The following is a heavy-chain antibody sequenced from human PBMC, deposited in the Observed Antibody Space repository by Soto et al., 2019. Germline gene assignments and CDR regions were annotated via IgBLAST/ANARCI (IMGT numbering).Heavy chain of an antibody. J-gene: IGHJ4*02. Sequence: TLSLTCAVSGGSISSGGYSWSWIRQHPGKGLEWIGYIYYSGSTYYNPSLKSRVTISVDTSKNQFSLKLSSVTAADTAVYYCARSGDSGYDSYFDYWGQGTLVTVSS. CDR3: ARSGDSGYDSYFDY. CDR2: IYYSGST. V-gene: IGHV4-31*11. CDR1: GGSISSGGYS. D-gene: IGHD5-12*01.